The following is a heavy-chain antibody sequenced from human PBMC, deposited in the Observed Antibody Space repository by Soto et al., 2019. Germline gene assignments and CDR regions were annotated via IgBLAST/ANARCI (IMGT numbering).Heavy chain of an antibody. J-gene: IGHJ4*02. CDR1: GGSIGPPDW. CDR3: AKVGGVGSMKVFFDS. V-gene: IGHV4-4*02. CDR2: IYHNGTT. Sequence: QVQLQESGPGLVEPSGTLSLTCGVSGGSIGPPDWWSWVRQSPGKGLEWLGDIYHNGTTNFNPSLKSLLTMSVDKSTNQFSLRLTSVTAADTAVYYCAKVGGVGSMKVFFDSWGQGILVTVTS. D-gene: IGHD3-16*01.